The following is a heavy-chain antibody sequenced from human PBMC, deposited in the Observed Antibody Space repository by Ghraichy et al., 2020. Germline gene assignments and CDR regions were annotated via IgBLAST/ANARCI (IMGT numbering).Heavy chain of an antibody. J-gene: IGHJ4*02. CDR1: GGSFSGYY. Sequence: SETLSLTCAVYGGSFSGYYWSWIRQPPGKGLEWIGEINHSGSTNYNPSLKSRVTISVDTSKNQFSLKLSSVTAADTAVYYCARYRRGMVRGVRYFDYWGQGTLVTVSS. CDR2: INHSGST. CDR3: ARYRRGMVRGVRYFDY. V-gene: IGHV4-34*01. D-gene: IGHD3-10*01.